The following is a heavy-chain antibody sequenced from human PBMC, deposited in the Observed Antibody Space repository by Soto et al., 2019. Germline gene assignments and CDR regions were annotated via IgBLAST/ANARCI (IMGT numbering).Heavy chain of an antibody. CDR1: GYTFTSYG. D-gene: IGHD1-26*01. CDR2: INVYNGNT. J-gene: IGHJ4*02. Sequence: ASVKVSCKASGYTFTSYGISWVRQAPGQGLEWMGWINVYNGNTNYAQKLQGRVTMTTDTSTSTAYLDLRSLTSDDTAVYYCAREYVVGCGSYSLWGQGTLVTVSS. CDR3: AREYVVGCGSYSL. V-gene: IGHV1-18*01.